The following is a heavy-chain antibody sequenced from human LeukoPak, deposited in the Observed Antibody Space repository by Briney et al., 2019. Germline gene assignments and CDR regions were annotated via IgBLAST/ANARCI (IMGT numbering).Heavy chain of an antibody. CDR1: GFTFSSYA. J-gene: IGHJ4*02. V-gene: IGHV3-23*01. CDR2: ISGSGGST. D-gene: IGHD3-10*01. CDR3: AKHPAPSLLWFGELPTYYFDY. Sequence: GGSLTLSCPASGFTFSSYAMSWVRPAPGKGLEWVSAISGSGGSTYYADSVKGRFTIPRDNSKNTLYLQMNSLRAEDTAVYYCAKHPAPSLLWFGELPTYYFDYWGQGTLVTVSS.